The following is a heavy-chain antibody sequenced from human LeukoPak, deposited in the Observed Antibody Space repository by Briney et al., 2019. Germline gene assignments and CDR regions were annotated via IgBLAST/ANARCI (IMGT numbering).Heavy chain of an antibody. CDR1: GGSISSYY. CDR2: IYNSGST. J-gene: IGHJ4*02. D-gene: IGHD3-10*01. Sequence: SETLSLTCTVSGGSISSYYWSWIRQPPGKGLEWIGYIYNSGSTKYNPSLKSRVTISVDTSKNQISLKLSSVTAADTAVYYCARQGAGVPFDYWGQGTLVTVSS. V-gene: IGHV4-59*08. CDR3: ARQGAGVPFDY.